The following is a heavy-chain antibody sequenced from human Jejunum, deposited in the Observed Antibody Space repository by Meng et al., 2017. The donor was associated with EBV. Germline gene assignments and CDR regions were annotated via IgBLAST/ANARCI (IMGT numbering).Heavy chain of an antibody. J-gene: IGHJ4*02. CDR1: GGSISSGGYS. CDR3: ARGAYFDY. Sequence: QLQGSGSGLVKPSDTLSLTRAVSGGSISSGGYSWHWIRQPPGKGLQWIGYIYYSGSAFYNPSLKSRVTLSVDRSKNQFSLNLSSVTAADTAVYYCARGAYFDYWGQGTLVTVSS. V-gene: IGHV4-30-2*01. CDR2: IYYSGSA.